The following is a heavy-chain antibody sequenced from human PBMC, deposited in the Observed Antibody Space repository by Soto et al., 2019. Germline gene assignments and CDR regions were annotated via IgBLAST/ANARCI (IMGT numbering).Heavy chain of an antibody. CDR3: VKSRGGNNFDFFD. Sequence: PSETLSLTCTVSGGSISSYYWSWIRQPPGKGLEYVSGVRGNGDPPFYADSVKGRFTISRDNSKNTLYLQMSSLSADDTAVYYCVKSRGGNNFDFFDWGQGALVTVSS. D-gene: IGHD5-12*01. CDR2: VRGNGDPP. CDR1: GGSISSYY. V-gene: IGHV3-64D*06. J-gene: IGHJ4*02.